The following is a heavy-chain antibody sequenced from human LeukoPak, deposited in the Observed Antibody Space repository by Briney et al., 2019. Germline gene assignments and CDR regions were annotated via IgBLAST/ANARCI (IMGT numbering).Heavy chain of an antibody. CDR3: ARESGASGWYVWFDP. CDR1: GGSISSYY. D-gene: IGHD6-19*01. CDR2: SYTSGST. J-gene: IGHJ5*02. Sequence: PSETLTLTCTVSGGSISSYYWSWIRQPPGKGLEWIGYSYTSGSTNYNPSLKSRVTISVDTSKNQFSLKLSSVTAADTAVYYCARESGASGWYVWFDPWGQGTLVTVSS. V-gene: IGHV4-4*09.